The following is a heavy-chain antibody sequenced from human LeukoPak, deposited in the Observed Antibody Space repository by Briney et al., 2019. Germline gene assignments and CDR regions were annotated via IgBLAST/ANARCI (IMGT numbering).Heavy chain of an antibody. J-gene: IGHJ4*02. V-gene: IGHV3-23*01. D-gene: IGHD3-10*01. CDR3: AKDHDNTDFYYYFDS. CDR1: GFSFDAYA. CDR2: ISETGRTT. Sequence: PGGSLRISCAASGFSFDAYAMSWVRQAPGKGLEWVSSISETGRTTSYTDSVKGRFTISRDKSKSTLHLQMNGPRAEDTALYYCAKDHDNTDFYYYFDSWGQGTLVTVSS.